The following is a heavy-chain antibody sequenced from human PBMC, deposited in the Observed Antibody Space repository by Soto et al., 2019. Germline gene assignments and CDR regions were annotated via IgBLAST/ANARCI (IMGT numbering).Heavy chain of an antibody. V-gene: IGHV3-21*04. CDR1: GFTFSSYS. J-gene: IGHJ6*02. Sequence: GGSLRLSCAASGFTFSSYSMNWVRQAPGKGLEWVSSISSSSSYIYYADSVKGRFTISRDNAKNTLYLQMNSLRAEDTAVYYCASHYDFWSGYYIEYYYGMDVWGQGTTVTVSS. CDR2: ISSSSSYI. D-gene: IGHD3-3*01. CDR3: ASHYDFWSGYYIEYYYGMDV.